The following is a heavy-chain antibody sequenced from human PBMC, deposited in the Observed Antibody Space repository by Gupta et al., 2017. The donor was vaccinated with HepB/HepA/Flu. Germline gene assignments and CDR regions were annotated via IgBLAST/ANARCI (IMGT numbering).Heavy chain of an antibody. D-gene: IGHD3-22*01. CDR3: TSEPNPYDTSGYQHDY. Sequence: EVQLVESGGGLVKPGGSLRLSCAASAFTFAHAWMSWVRQAPGKGLEWVGRIRSKTDGGTTDYAAPVRGRFTISTDNSKNTLYLQMNSLKTEDTAIYYCTSEPNPYDTSGYQHDYWGQGTLVTVSS. J-gene: IGHJ4*02. CDR1: AFTFAHAW. CDR2: IRSKTDGGTT. V-gene: IGHV3-15*01.